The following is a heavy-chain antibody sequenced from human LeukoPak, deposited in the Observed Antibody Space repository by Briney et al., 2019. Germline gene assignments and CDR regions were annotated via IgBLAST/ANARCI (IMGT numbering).Heavy chain of an antibody. D-gene: IGHD6-13*01. V-gene: IGHV1-69*04. CDR2: IIPILGIA. J-gene: IGHJ5*02. CDR3: ARDRLRYSSSFWFDP. Sequence: SVKVSCKASGGTFSSYAISWVRQAPGQGLEWMGRIIPILGIANYAQKFQGRVTITADKSTSTAYMELSSLRSEDTAVYYCARDRLRYSSSFWFDPWGQGTLVTVSS. CDR1: GGTFSSYA.